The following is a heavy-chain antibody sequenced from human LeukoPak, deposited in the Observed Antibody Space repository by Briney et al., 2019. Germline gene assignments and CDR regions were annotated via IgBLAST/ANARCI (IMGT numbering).Heavy chain of an antibody. D-gene: IGHD2-15*01. CDR1: GGSFSGYY. V-gene: IGHV4-34*01. J-gene: IGHJ4*02. Sequence: SETLSLTCAVYGGSFSGYYWSWIRQPPGKGLEWIGEINHSGSTNYNPSLKSRVNISVDTSKNQFSLKLSSVTAADTAVYYCAARVVAATAPGDYWGQGTLVTVSS. CDR3: AARVVAATAPGDY. CDR2: INHSGST.